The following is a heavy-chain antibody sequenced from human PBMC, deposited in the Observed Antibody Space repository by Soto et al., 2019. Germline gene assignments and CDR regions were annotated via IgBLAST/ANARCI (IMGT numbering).Heavy chain of an antibody. D-gene: IGHD3-22*01. V-gene: IGHV2-5*02. CDR2: ISWDDDK. CDR1: GFSLSTSGVG. Sequence: QITLKESGPTLGKPTQTLTLTCTFSGFSLSTSGVGVGWIRQPPGKAVERLALISWDDDKSYSPSLKSRLTITKDTSKSQVDLTMTNLDPVDTATYYCAHRRSTYYYDSTSDPWGQGTLFTVSS. J-gene: IGHJ5*02. CDR3: AHRRSTYYYDSTSDP.